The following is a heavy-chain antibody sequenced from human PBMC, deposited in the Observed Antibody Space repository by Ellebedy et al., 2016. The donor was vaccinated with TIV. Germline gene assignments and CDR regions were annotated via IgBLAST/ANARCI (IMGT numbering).Heavy chain of an antibody. CDR1: GFTFSSYS. D-gene: IGHD3-3*01. CDR2: ISGSGSTI. J-gene: IGHJ4*02. Sequence: GESLKISCAASGFTFSSYSMNWVRQAPGKGLEFISYISGSGSTIYYADSVKGRFTISRDNAKNSLYLQMNSLRVEDTAVYYCARGDDFRSRYYPSFDYWGQGTLVTVSS. CDR3: ARGDDFRSRYYPSFDY. V-gene: IGHV3-48*04.